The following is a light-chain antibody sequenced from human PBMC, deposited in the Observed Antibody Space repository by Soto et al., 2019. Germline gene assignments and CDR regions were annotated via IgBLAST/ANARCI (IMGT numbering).Light chain of an antibody. J-gene: IGLJ1*01. CDR1: SSNIVNNY. Sequence: QSVLTQPPSVSAAPGQKVTISCSGSSSNIVNNYVSWYQQLPGTAPKLLIYDNNKRPSGIPDRFSGSKSGTSATLGITGLQTGDEADYYCGTWDSSLSAYYVFGTGTKVTVL. CDR3: GTWDSSLSAYYV. CDR2: DNN. V-gene: IGLV1-51*01.